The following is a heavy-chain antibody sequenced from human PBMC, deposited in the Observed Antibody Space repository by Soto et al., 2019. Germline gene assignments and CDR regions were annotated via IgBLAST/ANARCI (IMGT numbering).Heavy chain of an antibody. J-gene: IGHJ4*02. D-gene: IGHD3-10*01. V-gene: IGHV3-23*01. CDR1: GFTFRNYA. CDR2: LTGSSSNI. Sequence: GSLRLSCAASGFTFRNYAMSWVRQAPGKGLEWISTLTGSSSNIYYADSVKGRFAISRDNSRNTLYLQMNSLTAEDTAVYYCANGRATYGLLTHDYWGQGTLVTVSS. CDR3: ANGRATYGLLTHDY.